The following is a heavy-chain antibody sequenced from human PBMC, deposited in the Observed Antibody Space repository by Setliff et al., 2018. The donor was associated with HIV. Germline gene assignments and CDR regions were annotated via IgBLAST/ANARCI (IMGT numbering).Heavy chain of an antibody. CDR2: IYHGGGT. CDR1: GGSISSSNW. D-gene: IGHD3-22*01. V-gene: IGHV4-4*02. Sequence: LSLTCAVSGGSISSSNWWSWVRQPPGKGLEWIGEIYHGGGTNYNPSLKSRVTISVDKSKNQFSLKLASVTAADTAVYYCASGEPYYYDSTGYSGNYFDYWGQGTLVTSPQ. CDR3: ASGEPYYYDSTGYSGNYFDY. J-gene: IGHJ4*02.